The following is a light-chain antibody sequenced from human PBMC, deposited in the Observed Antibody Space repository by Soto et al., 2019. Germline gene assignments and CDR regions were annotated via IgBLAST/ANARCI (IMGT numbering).Light chain of an antibody. J-gene: IGKJ4*01. CDR2: DAS. Sequence: DIQMTQSPSTLSASVGDRVTIACRASQSVSSWLAWYQQKPGKAPKLLISDASSLESGVPSRFSGSGSGTEFSIITSSLQQDEFAADYCQQYNSYSPLTFGGGTKVEIK. CDR1: QSVSSW. V-gene: IGKV1-5*01. CDR3: QQYNSYSPLT.